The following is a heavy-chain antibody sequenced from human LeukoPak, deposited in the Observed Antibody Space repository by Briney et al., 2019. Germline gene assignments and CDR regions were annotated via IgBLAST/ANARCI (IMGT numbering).Heavy chain of an antibody. CDR1: GFTFSGYA. J-gene: IGHJ4*02. D-gene: IGHD3-10*01. CDR3: TKGMVRGVIPDY. V-gene: IGHV3-23*01. Sequence: PGGSLRLSCAASGFTFSGYAMRWVRQAPGKGLEWVSAISGGGVSTYYADSIKGRFTISRDDSKNTLYLQMSSLRAADTAVYYCTKGMVRGVIPDYWGQGTLVTVSS. CDR2: ISGGGVST.